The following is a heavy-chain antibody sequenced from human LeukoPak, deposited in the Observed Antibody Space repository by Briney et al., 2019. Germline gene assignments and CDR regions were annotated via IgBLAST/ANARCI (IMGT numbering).Heavy chain of an antibody. CDR2: IRSKAYGGTT. CDR1: GFTFGDYA. V-gene: IGHV3-49*03. CDR3: SRGGMIVVVITSDDAFDM. J-gene: IGHJ3*02. Sequence: GGSLRLSCTASGFTFGDYAMSWFRQAPGKGLEWVGCIRSKAYGGTTEYAASVKGRFTISRDDSKSIAYLQMNSLKTEDTAVYYCSRGGMIVVVITSDDAFDMWGQGTMVTVSS. D-gene: IGHD3-22*01.